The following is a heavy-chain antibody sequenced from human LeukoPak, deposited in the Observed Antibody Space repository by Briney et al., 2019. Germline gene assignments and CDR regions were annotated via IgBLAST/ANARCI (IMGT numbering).Heavy chain of an antibody. CDR3: ATIYQYSSSWYFGWFDP. CDR2: INAGNGNT. Sequence: ASVKVSCKASGYTFTTYTIHWVRQAPGQRLEWMGWINAGNGNTKYSQKFQGRVTITRDTSASTAYMELSSLRSEDTAVYYCATIYQYSSSWYFGWFDPWGQGTLVTVSS. CDR1: GYTFTTYT. D-gene: IGHD6-13*01. V-gene: IGHV1-3*01. J-gene: IGHJ5*02.